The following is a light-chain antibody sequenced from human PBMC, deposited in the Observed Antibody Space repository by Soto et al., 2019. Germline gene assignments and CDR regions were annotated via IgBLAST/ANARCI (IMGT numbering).Light chain of an antibody. CDR1: QGIRND. CDR2: VAS. CDR3: LQHYNYPWT. Sequence: AIQMTQSPSFLSASVGDSLIITCRASQGIRNDLDWYQQKPGKAPKLLIYVASNLQSGVPSRFSGSVSDTEFTLTIDSLQPEDFATYYCLQHYNYPWTFGQGTKVDIK. J-gene: IGKJ1*01. V-gene: IGKV1-6*01.